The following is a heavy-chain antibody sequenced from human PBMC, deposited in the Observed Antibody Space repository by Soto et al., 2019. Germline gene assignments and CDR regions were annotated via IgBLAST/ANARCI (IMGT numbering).Heavy chain of an antibody. D-gene: IGHD3-16*02. Sequence: QITLKESGPTLVKPTQTLTLTCTFSGFSLSTSGVGVGWIRQPPGKALEWLALIYWDDDKRYSPSLKSRLTNTKDTSKNQVVLTMTNMDPVDTATYYCARADYDYVWGSYRDWGQGTLVTVSS. J-gene: IGHJ4*02. CDR2: IYWDDDK. V-gene: IGHV2-5*02. CDR3: ARADYDYVWGSYRD. CDR1: GFSLSTSGVG.